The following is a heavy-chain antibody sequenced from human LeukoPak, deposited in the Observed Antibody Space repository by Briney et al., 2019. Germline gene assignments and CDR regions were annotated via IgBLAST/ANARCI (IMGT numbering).Heavy chain of an antibody. CDR3: ARDDIVVVPGNWFDP. CDR1: GFTFSSYS. Sequence: PGGSLRLSCAAPGFTFSSYSMNWVRQAPGKGLEGVSSISSSSSYIYYADSVKGRFTISRDNAKNSLYLQMNSLRAEDTAVYYCARDDIVVVPGNWFDPWGQGTLVTVSS. V-gene: IGHV3-21*01. CDR2: ISSSSSYI. J-gene: IGHJ5*02. D-gene: IGHD2-2*01.